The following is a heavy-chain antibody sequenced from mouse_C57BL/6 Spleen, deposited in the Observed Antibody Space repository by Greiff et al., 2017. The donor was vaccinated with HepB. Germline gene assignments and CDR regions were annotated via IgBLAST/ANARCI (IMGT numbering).Heavy chain of an antibody. CDR1: GFSLTSYG. D-gene: IGHD1-1*01. CDR3: ARQGPYGSSYGGAMDY. CDR2: IWSDGST. V-gene: IGHV2-6-1*01. J-gene: IGHJ4*01. Sequence: QVQLKESGPGLVAPSQSLSITCTVSGFSLTSYGVHWVRQPPGKGLEWLVVIWSDGSTTYNSALKSRLSISKDNSKSQVFLKMNSLQTDDTAMYYCARQGPYGSSYGGAMDYWGQGTSVTVSS.